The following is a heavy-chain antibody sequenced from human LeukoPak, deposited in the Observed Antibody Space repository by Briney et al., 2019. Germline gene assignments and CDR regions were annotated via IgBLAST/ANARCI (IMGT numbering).Heavy chain of an antibody. CDR1: GGSIRSGSDY. CDR2: IDSGGST. V-gene: IGHV4-61*02. D-gene: IGHD6-19*01. Sequence: TSETLSLTCNVSGGSIRSGSDYWSWIRQPAGKGLEWIGRIDSGGSTNYNPSLKGRVTISVDTSKNQFSLKLSSVTAADTAIYYCARDGRAGSLFAYWGQGTLVTVSS. CDR3: ARDGRAGSLFAY. J-gene: IGHJ4*02.